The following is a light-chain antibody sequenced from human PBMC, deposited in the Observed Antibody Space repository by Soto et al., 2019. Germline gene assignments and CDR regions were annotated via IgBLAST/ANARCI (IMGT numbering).Light chain of an antibody. V-gene: IGKV3-15*01. Sequence: EIVMTQSPATLSVSPGERATLSCRASQSVSSNLVWYQQKPGQAPRLLIYGASTRATGIPARFSGSGSGTEFTLTISSLQSEDFAVYYCQQYNNWPVFGQGTKLEIK. CDR1: QSVSSN. CDR2: GAS. J-gene: IGKJ2*01. CDR3: QQYNNWPV.